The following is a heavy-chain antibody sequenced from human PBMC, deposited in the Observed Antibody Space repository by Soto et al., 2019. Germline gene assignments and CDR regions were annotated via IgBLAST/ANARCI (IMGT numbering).Heavy chain of an antibody. D-gene: IGHD3-10*01. Sequence: PGGSLRLSCAASGFTFSNYWMSWVRQAPGKGLEWVANMKQDGSERYYVDSVKGRFTISGDNAKNSPYLQMNSLRAEDTALYYCARFGYSNGLDVWGQGTTVTVSS. V-gene: IGHV3-7*03. CDR1: GFTFSNYW. J-gene: IGHJ6*02. CDR3: ARFGYSNGLDV. CDR2: MKQDGSER.